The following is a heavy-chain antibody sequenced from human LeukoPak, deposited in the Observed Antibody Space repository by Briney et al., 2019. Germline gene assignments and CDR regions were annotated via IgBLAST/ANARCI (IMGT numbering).Heavy chain of an antibody. J-gene: IGHJ4*02. CDR3: ARQNGDYRDSDY. Sequence: SETLSLTCTVSGGSISSYYWSWIRQPPGKGLEWIGYIYYSGSTNYNPSLKSRVTISVDTSKNQFSLKLSSVTAADTAVYYCARQNGDYRDSDYWGQGTLVTVSS. CDR1: GGSISSYY. D-gene: IGHD4-17*01. CDR2: IYYSGST. V-gene: IGHV4-59*08.